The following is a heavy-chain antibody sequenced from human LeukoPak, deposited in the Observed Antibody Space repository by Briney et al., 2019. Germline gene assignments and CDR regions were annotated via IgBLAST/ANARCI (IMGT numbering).Heavy chain of an antibody. CDR3: ARTTGTTVGYDY. V-gene: IGHV1-46*01. J-gene: IGHJ4*02. D-gene: IGHD1-7*01. Sequence: SVNVSCKASGYTFTSYYMHWVRQAPGQGLEWMGIINPSGGSTSYAQKFQGRVTMTRDTSTSTVYMELSSLRSEDTAVYYCARTTGTTVGYDYWGQGTLVTVSS. CDR2: INPSGGST. CDR1: GYTFTSYY.